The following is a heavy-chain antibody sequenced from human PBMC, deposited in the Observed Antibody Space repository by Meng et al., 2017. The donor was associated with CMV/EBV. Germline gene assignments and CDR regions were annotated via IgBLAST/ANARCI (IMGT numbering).Heavy chain of an antibody. D-gene: IGHD2-2*01. J-gene: IGHJ2*01. CDR2: IKSRTDGETT. CDR1: RHGG. V-gene: IGHV3-15*01. Sequence: RHGGRSWVGQGPGKGLGWDGRIKSRTDGETTDYDAPVKGGFTITRDDSKNTMYLQMNSLKTEDTAVYYCTTGYCRSTSCRRWYFDLWGHGTLVTVSS. CDR3: TTGYCRSTSCRRWYFDL.